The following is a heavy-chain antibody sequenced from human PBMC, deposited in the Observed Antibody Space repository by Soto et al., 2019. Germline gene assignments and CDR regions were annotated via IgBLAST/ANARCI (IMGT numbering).Heavy chain of an antibody. Sequence: QLQLQESGPGLVKPSGTLSLTCGVSGGSLSTPVWWSWVRLPPGKGLEWIGEVFHSGSANYNPSLQSRVTISLDKSTNPFSLRLSSVTAADTAVSYCARKAWTRLDYWGQGALVTVSS. D-gene: IGHD1-1*01. CDR3: ARKAWTRLDY. V-gene: IGHV4-4*02. CDR2: VFHSGSA. J-gene: IGHJ4*02. CDR1: GGSLSTPVW.